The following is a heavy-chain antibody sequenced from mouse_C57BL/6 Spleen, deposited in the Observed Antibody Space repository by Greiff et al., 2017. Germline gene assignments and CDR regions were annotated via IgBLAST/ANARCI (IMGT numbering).Heavy chain of an antibody. D-gene: IGHD2-4*01. CDR3: ARGDYEPY. CDR1: GYTFTTYP. Sequence: QVQLKQSGAELVKPGASVKMSCKASGYTFTTYPIEWMKQNHGKSLEWIGNFHPYNDDTKYNEKFKGKATLTVDKSSSTAYMQLSSLTSEDSAVYYCARGDYEPYWGQGTTLTVSS. V-gene: IGHV1-47*01. J-gene: IGHJ2*01. CDR2: FHPYNDDT.